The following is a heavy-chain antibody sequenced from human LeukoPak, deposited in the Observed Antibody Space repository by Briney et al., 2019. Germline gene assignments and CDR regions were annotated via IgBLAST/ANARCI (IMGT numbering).Heavy chain of an antibody. V-gene: IGHV3-30*07. Sequence: GGSLRLSCAASGFTFSNYAMHWVRQAPGKGLEWVAVISFDATKEYFAKSVKGRFTISRDNSKSTLYLQMNSLRAEDTAVYYCAKGGVPPYWGQGTLVTVSS. CDR2: ISFDATKE. CDR1: GFTFSNYA. CDR3: AKGGVPPY. D-gene: IGHD2-8*01. J-gene: IGHJ4*02.